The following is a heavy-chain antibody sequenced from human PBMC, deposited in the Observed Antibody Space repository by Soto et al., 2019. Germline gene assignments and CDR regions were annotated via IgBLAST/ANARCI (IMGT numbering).Heavy chain of an antibody. D-gene: IGHD1-26*01. Sequence: GESLKISCKGSGYRFTSYWIGWVRQMPGKGLEWVRIIYPGDSDARYSPSFQGQVTISVDKSNNTAYLHWSRLKAPDTAIYYCARQSDYSGAYWPYWGQGTLVTVSS. CDR1: GYRFTSYW. J-gene: IGHJ4*02. CDR2: IYPGDSDA. CDR3: ARQSDYSGAYWPY. V-gene: IGHV5-51*01.